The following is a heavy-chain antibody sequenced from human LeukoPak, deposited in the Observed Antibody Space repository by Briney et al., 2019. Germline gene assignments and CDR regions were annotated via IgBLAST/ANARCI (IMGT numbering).Heavy chain of an antibody. V-gene: IGHV4-30-2*01. Sequence: PSQTLSLTCAVSGGSISSGGYSWRWIRQPPGKGLEWIGYIYHSGSTYYNPSLKSRVTISVDRSKNQFSLKLSSVTAADTAVYYCARAPIAAAGLDYWGQGTLVTVSS. CDR2: IYHSGST. D-gene: IGHD6-13*01. CDR3: ARAPIAAAGLDY. J-gene: IGHJ4*02. CDR1: GGSISSGGYS.